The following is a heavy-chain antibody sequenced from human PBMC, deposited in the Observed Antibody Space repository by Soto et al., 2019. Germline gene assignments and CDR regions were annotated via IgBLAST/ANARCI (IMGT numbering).Heavy chain of an antibody. CDR3: ARDMDTAMAGGMDV. J-gene: IGHJ6*02. Sequence: EVQLVESGGGLVQPGGSLRLSCAASGFTFSSYWMSWVRQAPGKGLEWVANIKQDGSEKYYVDSVKGRFTISRDNAKNSLYLQMNRLRAEDTAVYYCARDMDTAMAGGMDVWGQGTTVTVSS. CDR2: IKQDGSEK. D-gene: IGHD5-18*01. CDR1: GFTFSSYW. V-gene: IGHV3-7*05.